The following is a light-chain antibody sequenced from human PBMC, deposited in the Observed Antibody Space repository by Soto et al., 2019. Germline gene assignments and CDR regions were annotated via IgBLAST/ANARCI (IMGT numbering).Light chain of an antibody. CDR3: QQYGNSPWA. V-gene: IGKV3-20*01. CDR1: QSVSSSY. J-gene: IGKJ1*01. CDR2: DIS. Sequence: EIVLTQSPGTLSLSPGERATLSCRVSQSVSSSYLAWYQQKPGRAPRLLIHDISRRTTGIPDRFSGSGSGTDFTLTISRVEPEDFAVYYCQQYGNSPWAFGQGTKVDIK.